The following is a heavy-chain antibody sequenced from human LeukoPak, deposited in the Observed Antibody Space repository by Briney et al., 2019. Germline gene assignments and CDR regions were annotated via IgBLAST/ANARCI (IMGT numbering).Heavy chain of an antibody. Sequence: SVHVSCKAPGGTFISYAISWVRQAPGQGLEWMGGIIPIFGTANYAQKFQARVTMTADESTSTAYMELSSLRSEDTAVYYCARVESYYYDSSGYYRWFDPWGQGTLVTVSS. CDR2: IIPIFGTA. D-gene: IGHD3-22*01. CDR1: GGTFISYA. CDR3: ARVESYYYDSSGYYRWFDP. V-gene: IGHV1-69*13. J-gene: IGHJ5*02.